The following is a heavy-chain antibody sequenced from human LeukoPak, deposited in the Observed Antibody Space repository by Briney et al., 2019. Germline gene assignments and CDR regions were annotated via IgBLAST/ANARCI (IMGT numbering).Heavy chain of an antibody. D-gene: IGHD6-19*01. CDR3: ASRVGSELRTGPLGYFDY. J-gene: IGHJ4*02. CDR2: IYPGDSDT. V-gene: IGHV5-51*01. CDR1: DSRSVTYT. Sequence: GESLNISGKRPDSRSVTYTCAGSRQMPGKGLEWMGIIYPGDSDTRYSPSFQGQVTISADKSNTTASLQWSSLKASDTAMYYCASRVGSELRTGPLGYFDYWGQGTLVTVSS.